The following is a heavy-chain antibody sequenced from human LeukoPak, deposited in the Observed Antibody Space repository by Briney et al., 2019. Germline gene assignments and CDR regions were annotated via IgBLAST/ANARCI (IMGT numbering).Heavy chain of an antibody. CDR3: ARRAVGDSYYYYMDV. J-gene: IGHJ6*03. CDR2: MNPNSGNT. V-gene: IGHV1-8*03. Sequence: ASVKVSCKASGYTFTSYDITWVRQVSGQGLEWMGWMNPNSGNTDYAQKFQGRVTITGNTSISTAYMELSSLRSEDTAVYYCARRAVGDSYYYYMDVWGKGTTATVSS. D-gene: IGHD6-19*01. CDR1: GYTFTSYD.